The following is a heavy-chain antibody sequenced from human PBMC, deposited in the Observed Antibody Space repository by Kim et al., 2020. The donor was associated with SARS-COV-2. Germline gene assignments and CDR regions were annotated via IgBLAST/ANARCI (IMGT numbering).Heavy chain of an antibody. V-gene: IGHV4-34*01. CDR3: ARGPSYMDV. Sequence: SETLSLTCAVYGGSFSGYYWSWIRQPPGKGLEWIGEINHSGSTNYNPSLKSRVTISVDTSRNQFSLKLSSVTAADTAVYYCARGPSYMDVWGKGTTGTVS. J-gene: IGHJ6*03. CDR2: INHSGST. CDR1: GGSFSGYY.